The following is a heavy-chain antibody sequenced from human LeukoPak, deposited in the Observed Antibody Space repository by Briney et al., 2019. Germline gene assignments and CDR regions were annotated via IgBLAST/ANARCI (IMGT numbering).Heavy chain of an antibody. CDR1: GFSVGTNY. Sequence: PGGSLRLSCAVSGFSVGTNYVSWVRQPPGKGLEWVSAIYSGGNTYYADSVKGRFTVSRDNSKNTVYLLMISLRAEDTAVYYCAREEADGYLNWGQGTLVTVSS. CDR3: AREEADGYLN. D-gene: IGHD5-18*01. CDR2: IYSGGNT. V-gene: IGHV3-53*01. J-gene: IGHJ4*02.